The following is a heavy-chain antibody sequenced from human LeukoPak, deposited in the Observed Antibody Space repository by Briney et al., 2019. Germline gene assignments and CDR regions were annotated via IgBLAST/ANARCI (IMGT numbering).Heavy chain of an antibody. CDR3: ARAGTYGGYKVFDQ. Sequence: GESLRLSCAASRFIFSNYYMSWIRQAPGKGLDWIATIDAHGGTNYYADSEQDRFTISRDNAKNSLFLQMNSLTAEDTAVYFCARAGTYGGYKVFDQWGQGPPVPVFS. CDR2: IDAHGGTN. D-gene: IGHD5-12*01. V-gene: IGHV3-11*01. CDR1: RFIFSNYY. J-gene: IGHJ5*02.